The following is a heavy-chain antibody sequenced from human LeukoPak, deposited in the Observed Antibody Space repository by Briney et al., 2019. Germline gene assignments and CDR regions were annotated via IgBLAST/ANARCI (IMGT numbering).Heavy chain of an antibody. Sequence: GGSLRLSCAASGFTFSSYVMTWVRQAPGKGLEWVSSISGSGSISYYADSVKGRFTISRDNSKNTLYLQVNSLRAEDTAVYYCAKLVEYWGQGSLVSVSS. V-gene: IGHV3-23*01. J-gene: IGHJ4*02. CDR2: ISGSGSIS. CDR3: AKLVEY. CDR1: GFTFSSYV.